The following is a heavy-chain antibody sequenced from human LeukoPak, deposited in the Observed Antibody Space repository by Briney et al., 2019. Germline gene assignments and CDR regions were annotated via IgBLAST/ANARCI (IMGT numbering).Heavy chain of an antibody. Sequence: EGSLRLSCAASGFTFSSYAMRWVRQAPGKGLEWVAVISYDGSNKYYADSVKGRFTISRDNSKNTLYLQMNSLRAEDMAVYYCARDRRYCSSTSCFLDYWRQGTLVTVPS. V-gene: IGHV3-30-3*01. J-gene: IGHJ4*02. CDR2: ISYDGSNK. D-gene: IGHD2-2*01. CDR1: GFTFSSYA. CDR3: ARDRRYCSSTSCFLDY.